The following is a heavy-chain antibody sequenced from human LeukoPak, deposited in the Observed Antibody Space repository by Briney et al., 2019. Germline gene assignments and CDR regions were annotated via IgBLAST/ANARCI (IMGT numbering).Heavy chain of an antibody. D-gene: IGHD3-9*01. CDR2: ISSNGGST. CDR1: GFTFSSYG. Sequence: PGGSLRLSCSASGFTFSSYGMHWVRQAPGKGLEYVSAISSNGGSTYYADSVKGRFTISRDNSKNRLYLQMSSLRAEDTAVYYCVTGPAGYEDPLNGFDPWGQGTLVIVSS. CDR3: VTGPAGYEDPLNGFDP. V-gene: IGHV3-64D*06. J-gene: IGHJ5*02.